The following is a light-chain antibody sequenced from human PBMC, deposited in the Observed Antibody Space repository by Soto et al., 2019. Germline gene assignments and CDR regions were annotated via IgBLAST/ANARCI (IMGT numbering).Light chain of an antibody. J-gene: IGKJ4*01. V-gene: IGKV3-11*01. Sequence: IVLTQSPATLSLSPGERATLSCRASQNVVTSLSWFQQKPGQVPRLLIYDASNRATGIPARFSGSGSGADFTLTIDSLAPEDFAVYYCQQRRDWPITFGGGTKVQIK. CDR3: QQRRDWPIT. CDR1: QNVVTS. CDR2: DAS.